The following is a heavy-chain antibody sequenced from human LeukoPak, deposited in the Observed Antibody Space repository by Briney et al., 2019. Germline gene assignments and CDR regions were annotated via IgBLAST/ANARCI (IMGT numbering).Heavy chain of an antibody. CDR2: ISSSSNYI. V-gene: IGHV3-21*01. Sequence: PGGSLRLSCAASGFTFTSYSMNWVRQAPGKGLEWVSSISSSSNYIYYADSVKGRFTISRDNAKNSLYLQMNSLRAEDTAVYYCARDGGAHPNKNLEYWGQGPLVTVSS. CDR3: ARDGGAHPNKNLEY. J-gene: IGHJ4*02. CDR1: GFTFTSYS. D-gene: IGHD1-14*01.